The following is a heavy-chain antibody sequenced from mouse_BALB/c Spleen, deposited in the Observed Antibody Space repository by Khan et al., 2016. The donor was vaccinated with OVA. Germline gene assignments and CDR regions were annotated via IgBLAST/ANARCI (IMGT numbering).Heavy chain of an antibody. Sequence: QIQLVQSGPELKKPGETVKISCKASGYVFTKIGMNWVKQAPGKGLKGMGWSNTYTGEATYADDCTGRFVFSLETSASPAYFQFNTLKHEATATYFCARPPYFSYFMGYWGPGTSVTGSS. V-gene: IGHV9-3-1*01. D-gene: IGHD2-10*01. CDR3: ARPPYFSYFMGY. CDR2: SNTYTGEA. J-gene: IGHJ4*01. CDR1: GYVFTKIG.